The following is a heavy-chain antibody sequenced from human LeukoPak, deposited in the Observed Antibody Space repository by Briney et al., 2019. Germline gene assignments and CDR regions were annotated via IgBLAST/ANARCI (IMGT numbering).Heavy chain of an antibody. CDR1: GDSISSYY. J-gene: IGHJ6*02. V-gene: IGHV4-59*01. D-gene: IGHD3-22*01. CDR3: ARDRVNRGYYYYYYGMDV. CDR2: IYYSGST. Sequence: NSSETLSLTCTVSGDSISSYYWSWIRQPPGKGLEWIGYIYYSGSTNYNPSLKSRVTISVDTSKNQFSPKLSSVTAADTAVYYCARDRVNRGYYYYYYGMDVWGQGTTVTVSS.